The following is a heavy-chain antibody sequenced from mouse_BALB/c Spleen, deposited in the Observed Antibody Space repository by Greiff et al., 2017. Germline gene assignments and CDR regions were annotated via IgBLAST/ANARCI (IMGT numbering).Heavy chain of an antibody. D-gene: IGHD2-12*01. CDR2: ISSGSSTI. J-gene: IGHJ3*01. Sequence: EVQLVESGGGLVQPGGSRKLSCAASGFTFSSFGMHWVRQAPEKGLEWVAYISSGSSTIYYADTVKGRFTISRDNPKNTLFLQMTSLRSEDTAMYYCARNDRGFAYWGQGTLVTVSA. CDR1: GFTFSSFG. CDR3: ARNDRGFAY. V-gene: IGHV5-17*02.